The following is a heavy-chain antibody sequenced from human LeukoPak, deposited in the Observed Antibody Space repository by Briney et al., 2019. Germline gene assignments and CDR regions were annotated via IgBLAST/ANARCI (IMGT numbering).Heavy chain of an antibody. CDR1: GFTVSSNY. V-gene: IGHV3-53*01. CDR2: IYSGGST. J-gene: IGHJ6*03. D-gene: IGHD5-12*01. Sequence: GGSLRLSCAASGFTVSSNYMSWARQAPGKGLEWVSVIYSGGSTYYADSVKGRFTISRDNSKNTLYLQMNSLRAEDTAVYYCALATIFGAYYYYDYMDVWGKGTTVTVSS. CDR3: ALATIFGAYYYYDYMDV.